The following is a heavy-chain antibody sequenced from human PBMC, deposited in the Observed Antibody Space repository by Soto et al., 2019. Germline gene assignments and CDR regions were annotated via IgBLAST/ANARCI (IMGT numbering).Heavy chain of an antibody. CDR2: MNPNSGNT. CDR3: ARTFSGYDFWSGYYSYYYYGMDV. J-gene: IGHJ6*02. Sequence: SSVKVSCKASGYTFTSYDINWVRQATGQGLEWMGWMNPNSGNTGYAQKFQGRVTMTRNTSISTAYMELSSLRSEDTAVYYCARTFSGYDFWSGYYSYYYYGMDVWGQGTTVTVSS. V-gene: IGHV1-8*01. CDR1: GYTFTSYD. D-gene: IGHD3-3*01.